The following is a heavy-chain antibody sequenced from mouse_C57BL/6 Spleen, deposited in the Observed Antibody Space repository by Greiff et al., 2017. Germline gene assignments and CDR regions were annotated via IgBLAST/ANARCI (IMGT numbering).Heavy chain of an antibody. Sequence: EVQRVESGPELVKPGASVKMSCKASGYTFTDYNMHWVKQSHGKSLEWIGYINPNNGGTSYNQKFKGKATLTVNKSSSTAYMELRSLTSEDSAVYYCARPYYSAYYFDYWGQGTTLTVSS. CDR3: ARPYYSAYYFDY. V-gene: IGHV1-22*01. D-gene: IGHD2-12*01. CDR2: INPNNGGT. CDR1: GYTFTDYN. J-gene: IGHJ2*01.